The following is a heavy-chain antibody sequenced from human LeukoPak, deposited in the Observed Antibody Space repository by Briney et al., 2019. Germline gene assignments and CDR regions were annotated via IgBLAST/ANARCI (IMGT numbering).Heavy chain of an antibody. D-gene: IGHD6-13*01. V-gene: IGHV4-34*01. J-gene: IGHJ5*02. CDR2: INHSGST. CDR1: GGSFSGYY. Sequence: SETLSLTCAVYGGSFSGYYWSWIRQPPGKGPEWIGEINHSGSTNYNPSLKSRVTISVDTSKNQFSLKLSSVTAADTAVYYCARRRSSSWYSRFDPWGQGTLVTVSS. CDR3: ARRRSSSWYSRFDP.